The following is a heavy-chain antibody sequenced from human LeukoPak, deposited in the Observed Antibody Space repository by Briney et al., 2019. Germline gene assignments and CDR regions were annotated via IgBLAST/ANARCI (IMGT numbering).Heavy chain of an antibody. J-gene: IGHJ6*03. D-gene: IGHD3-3*01. CDR2: IRFDGTSE. CDR3: AKTSLSDPSGHYYYMDV. Sequence: GGSLRLSRAASGFTFSNFGMHWVRQTPGKGLEWVAFIRFDGTSEFYADSVKARFTISRDNSQNTVSLQLNNLRIEDTALYYCAKTSLSDPSGHYYYMDVWGKGTTVTVPS. CDR1: GFTFSNFG. V-gene: IGHV3-30*02.